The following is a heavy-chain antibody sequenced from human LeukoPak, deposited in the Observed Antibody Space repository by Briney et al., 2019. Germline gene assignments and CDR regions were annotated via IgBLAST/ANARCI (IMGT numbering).Heavy chain of an antibody. V-gene: IGHV3-53*01. D-gene: IGHD6-19*01. Sequence: GGSLRLSCTASGFSVSNNYMTWIRQAPGKGLQCVSIIYSGGRTDYAGSVKGRFTISRDNSKNPLYLQMNSLRAEDTAVYYCARDPAVAGDWGQGTMVTVSS. J-gene: IGHJ3*01. CDR1: GFSVSNNY. CDR3: ARDPAVAGD. CDR2: IYSGGRT.